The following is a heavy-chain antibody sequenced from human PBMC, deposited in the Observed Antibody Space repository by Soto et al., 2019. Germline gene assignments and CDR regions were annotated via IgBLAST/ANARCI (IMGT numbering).Heavy chain of an antibody. V-gene: IGHV3-74*01. CDR3: ARGPIYGY. D-gene: IGHD2-2*02. CDR2: INSDGSST. CDR1: GCTFSGYR. Sequence: GGSLSLSCSASGCTFSGYRMNRVRQAPGKGLVWVSRINSDGSSTSYADSVKGRFTISRDNAKNTLYLQMNSLRAEDTAVYYCARGPIYGYWGQGTLVTVSS. J-gene: IGHJ4*02.